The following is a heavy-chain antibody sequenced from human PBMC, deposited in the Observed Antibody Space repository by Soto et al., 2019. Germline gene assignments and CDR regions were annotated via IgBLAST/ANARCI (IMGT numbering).Heavy chain of an antibody. CDR2: IYYSGSN. CDR3: ARLKGYDFWSGSGPYYYGMDV. J-gene: IGHJ6*02. V-gene: IGHV4-59*01. Sequence: SETLSLTCTVSGGSIINYYWSWIRQPPGKGLEWIGYIYYSGSNNYDPSLKSRVTISIDASKNQFSLKLSSVTAADTAVYYCARLKGYDFWSGSGPYYYGMDVWGQGTTVTVSS. CDR1: GGSIINYY. D-gene: IGHD3-3*01.